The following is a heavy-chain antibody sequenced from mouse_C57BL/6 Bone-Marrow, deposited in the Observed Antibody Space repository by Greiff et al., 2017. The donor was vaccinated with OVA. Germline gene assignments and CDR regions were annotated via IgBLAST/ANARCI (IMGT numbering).Heavy chain of an antibody. Sequence: EVQLQQSGPELVKPGASVKMSCKASGYTFTDYYMHWVKQSHGKSLEWIGYINPNNGGTSYNQKFKGKATLTVNKSSSTAYMELRSLTSEDSAVYDFAREMIYYGNPDYWGQGTTLTVSS. CDR3: AREMIYYGNPDY. V-gene: IGHV1-22*01. CDR2: INPNNGGT. CDR1: GYTFTDYY. D-gene: IGHD2-1*01. J-gene: IGHJ2*01.